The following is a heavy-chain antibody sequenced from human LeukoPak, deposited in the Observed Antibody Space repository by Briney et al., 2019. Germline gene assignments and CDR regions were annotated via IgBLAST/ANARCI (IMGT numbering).Heavy chain of an antibody. CDR3: AGSGSYPYNWFDP. CDR1: GGSFSGYY. J-gene: IGHJ5*02. CDR2: INHSGST. D-gene: IGHD1-26*01. V-gene: IGHV4-34*01. Sequence: PSEALSLTCAVYGGSFSGYYWSWIRQPPGKGLEWIGEINHSGSTNYNPSLKSRVTISVDTSKNQFSLKLSSVTAADTAVYYCAGSGSYPYNWFDPWGQGTLVTVSS.